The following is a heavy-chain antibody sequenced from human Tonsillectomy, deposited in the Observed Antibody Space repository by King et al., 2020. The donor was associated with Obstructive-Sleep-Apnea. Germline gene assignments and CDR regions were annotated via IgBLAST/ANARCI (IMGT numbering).Heavy chain of an antibody. CDR3: ARDSGNKVVADYYFDY. D-gene: IGHD6-25*01. V-gene: IGHV4-31*03. J-gene: IGHJ4*02. CDR1: GGSISSGGYY. CDR2: IYYSGST. Sequence: QLQESGPGLVKPSQTLSLTCTVSGGSISSGGYYWSWLRQPPGKGLGGIGYIYYSGSTHYNPSLKSRVTISVNTSKNHFSLKRSSVTAADTAVYYCARDSGNKVVADYYFDYWGQGTLVTVSS.